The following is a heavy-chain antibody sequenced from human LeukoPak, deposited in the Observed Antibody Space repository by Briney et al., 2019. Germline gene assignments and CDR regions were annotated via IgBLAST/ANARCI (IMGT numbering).Heavy chain of an antibody. Sequence: PGGSLRLSCAASGFTFSSYWMTWVRQAPGKGLEWVANIRQDGGEKKYVDSVKGRFTISRDNAKNSLYLQMNSLRAEDSAVYYCARTTSTTSYQKWGQGTLVTVSS. V-gene: IGHV3-7*01. J-gene: IGHJ4*02. CDR3: ARTTSTTSYQK. CDR1: GFTFSSYW. CDR2: IRQDGGEK. D-gene: IGHD1-26*01.